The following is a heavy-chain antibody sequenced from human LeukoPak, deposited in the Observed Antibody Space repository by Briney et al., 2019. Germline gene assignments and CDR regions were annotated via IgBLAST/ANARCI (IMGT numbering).Heavy chain of an antibody. D-gene: IGHD6-19*01. V-gene: IGHV4-34*01. CDR3: ARGGIAAAGMYSSGWYRRAHWFDP. J-gene: IGHJ5*02. CDR1: GGSFSGYY. Sequence: PSETLSLTCAVYGGSFSGYYWSWIRQPPGKGLEWIGEINHSGSTNYNPSLKSRVTISVDTSKNQFSLKLSSVTAADTAVYYCARGGIAAAGMYSSGWYRRAHWFDPWGQGTLVTVSS. CDR2: INHSGST.